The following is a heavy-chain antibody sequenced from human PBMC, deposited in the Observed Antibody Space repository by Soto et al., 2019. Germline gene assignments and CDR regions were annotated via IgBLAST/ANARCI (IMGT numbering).Heavy chain of an antibody. CDR3: ARVGSTEDAFDI. V-gene: IGHV1-8*01. J-gene: IGHJ3*02. CDR1: GSTFTSYD. D-gene: IGHD2-2*01. CDR2: MNPNSGNT. Sequence: ASLKVSCNSSGSTFTSYDINCVRQATGQGLEWMGWMNPNSGNTGYAQKFQGRVTMTRNTSISTAYMELSSLRSEDTAVYYCARVGSTEDAFDIWGQGTMVTVSS.